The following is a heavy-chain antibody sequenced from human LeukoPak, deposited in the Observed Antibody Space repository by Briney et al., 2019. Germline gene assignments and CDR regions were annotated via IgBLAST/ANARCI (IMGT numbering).Heavy chain of an antibody. V-gene: IGHV3-48*03. J-gene: IGHJ4*02. D-gene: IGHD4-17*01. Sequence: PGGSLRLSCAASGFTFSSYEMSGVRQAPGKGLEWVSYITNSGGTTYYADSVKGRFTISRDNAKNSLYLQMNSLRAEDTAVYYCARQEDHDYGDYYFDYWGQGTLGTVSS. CDR1: GFTFSSYE. CDR2: ITNSGGTT. CDR3: ARQEDHDYGDYYFDY.